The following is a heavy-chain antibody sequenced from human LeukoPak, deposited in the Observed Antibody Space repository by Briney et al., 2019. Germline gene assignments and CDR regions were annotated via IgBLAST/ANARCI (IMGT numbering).Heavy chain of an antibody. D-gene: IGHD3-22*01. Sequence: HPGGSLRLSCAASGFTFSSYAMHWVRQAPGKGLEWVAVVSYDGSNKYYADSVKGRFTISRDNSKNTLYLQMNSLRAEDTAVYYCARDPEAARSSGFWRDTMDVWGQGTTVTVSS. J-gene: IGHJ6*02. CDR1: GFTFSSYA. CDR3: ARDPEAARSSGFWRDTMDV. CDR2: VSYDGSNK. V-gene: IGHV3-30-3*01.